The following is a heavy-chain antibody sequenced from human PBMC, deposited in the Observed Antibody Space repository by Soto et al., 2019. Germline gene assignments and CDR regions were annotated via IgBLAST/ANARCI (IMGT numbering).Heavy chain of an antibody. J-gene: IGHJ4*02. D-gene: IGHD6-19*01. CDR1: GGTFSSYA. V-gene: IGHV1-69*01. CDR2: IIPIFGTA. CDR3: ARVKSSGRTYYFDY. Sequence: ASVKVSCKASGGTFSSYAISWVLQAPGQGLEWMGGIIPIFGTANYAQKFQGRVTFTADESTSTAYMELSSLRSEDTAVYYCARVKSSGRTYYFDYWGQGTLVTVSS.